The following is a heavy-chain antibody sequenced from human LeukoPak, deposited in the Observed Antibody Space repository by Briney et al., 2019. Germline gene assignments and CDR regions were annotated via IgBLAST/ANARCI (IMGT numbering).Heavy chain of an antibody. D-gene: IGHD3-10*01. CDR2: INPHSGAT. CDR3: SRDLLMYYSGSGEST. J-gene: IGHJ5*02. Sequence: VASVKVSCKASGYTLTGYYIHWVRQAPGQGPEWMGWINPHSGATNYAQKFQGRVTMTRDTSISTAFMELSSLRSDDTAMYYCSRDLLMYYSGSGESTWGQGTQVTVSS. CDR1: GYTLTGYY. V-gene: IGHV1-2*02.